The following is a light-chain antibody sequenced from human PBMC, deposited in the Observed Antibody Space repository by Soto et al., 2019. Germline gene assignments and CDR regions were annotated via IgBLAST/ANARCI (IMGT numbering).Light chain of an antibody. CDR2: AAS. V-gene: IGKV1-39*01. Sequence: DIPMTQSPSSLSASVGDRVTISCRASQSISTYLNWYRQKPGKAPELLIYAASSLQRGVPSRFSGSGSGTDFTLTISNLQPEDFSSYYCQQSYSSPNTFGQGTKLDIK. CDR3: QQSYSSPNT. CDR1: QSISTY. J-gene: IGKJ2*01.